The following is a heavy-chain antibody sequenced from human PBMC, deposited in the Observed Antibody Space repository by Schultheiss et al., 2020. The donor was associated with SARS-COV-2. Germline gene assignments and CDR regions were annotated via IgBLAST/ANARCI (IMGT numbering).Heavy chain of an antibody. V-gene: IGHV3-23*01. CDR1: GFTVSSNY. CDR2: ISGSGGST. Sequence: GGSLRLSCAASGFTVSSNYMSWVRQAPGKGLEWVSAISGSGGSTYYADSVKGRFTISRDNSKNTLYLQMNSLRAEDTAVYYCAPTIAAAGQRYFDLWGRGTLVTVSS. D-gene: IGHD6-13*01. J-gene: IGHJ2*01. CDR3: APTIAAAGQRYFDL.